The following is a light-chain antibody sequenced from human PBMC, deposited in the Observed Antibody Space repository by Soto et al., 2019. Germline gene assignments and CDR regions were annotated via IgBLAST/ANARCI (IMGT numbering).Light chain of an antibody. CDR3: QSYCSRRLGLDV. J-gene: IGLJ1*01. Sequence: QSVLTQPPSVSGAPGQRVTISCTGSSSNIGAGYDVHWYQQLPGTAPKLLIYGNSHRPSWVHDRFSCAKSGTSASPAITGRQADDEEDYYCQSYCSRRLGLDVFGTGTKLTVL. CDR2: GNS. CDR1: SSNIGAGYD. V-gene: IGLV1-40*01.